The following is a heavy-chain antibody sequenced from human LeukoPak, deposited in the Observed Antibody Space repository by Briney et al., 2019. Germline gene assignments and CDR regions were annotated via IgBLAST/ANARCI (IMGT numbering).Heavy chain of an antibody. CDR1: GFSFSSYA. CDR3: AKAVDLATISVDI. V-gene: IGHV3-23*01. Sequence: QTGGSLRLSCAASGFSFSSYAMSWVRQAPGKGLEWVSGISGSGVYTYYADSVKGRFTISRDNSKNTLYLVMNSLRVDDTAVYYCAKAVDLATISVDIWGQGTMVTVSS. J-gene: IGHJ3*02. D-gene: IGHD5-24*01. CDR2: ISGSGVYT.